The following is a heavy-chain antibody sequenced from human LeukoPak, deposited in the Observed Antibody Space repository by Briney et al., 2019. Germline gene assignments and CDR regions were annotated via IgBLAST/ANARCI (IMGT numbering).Heavy chain of an antibody. V-gene: IGHV4-59*08. CDR2: IYYSGST. J-gene: IGHJ3*02. Sequence: SETLSLTCTVSGGSISNYYWSWIRQPPGKGLEWIGYIYYSGSTNYNPSLKSRVTISVDTSKNQFSLKLSSVTAADTAVYYCARAWGMGIIVVPAAHDAFDIWGQGTMVTVSS. CDR3: ARAWGMGIIVVPAAHDAFDI. CDR1: GGSISNYY. D-gene: IGHD2-2*03.